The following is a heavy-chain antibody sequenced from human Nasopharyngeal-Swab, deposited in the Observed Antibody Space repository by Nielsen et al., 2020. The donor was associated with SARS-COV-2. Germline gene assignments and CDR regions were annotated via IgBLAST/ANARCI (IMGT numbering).Heavy chain of an antibody. Sequence: SLKISCAASGFTFDDYAMHWVRQAPGKGLEWVSGISWNSGSIGYADSVKGRFTISRDNAKNSLYLQMNSLRAEDTALHYCAKDISPLIAVAGYFDYWGQGTLVTVSS. D-gene: IGHD6-19*01. CDR1: GFTFDDYA. J-gene: IGHJ4*02. CDR2: ISWNSGSI. CDR3: AKDISPLIAVAGYFDY. V-gene: IGHV3-9*01.